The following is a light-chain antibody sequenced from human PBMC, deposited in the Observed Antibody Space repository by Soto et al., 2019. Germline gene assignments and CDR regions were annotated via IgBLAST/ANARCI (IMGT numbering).Light chain of an antibody. Sequence: EIVLTQSPATLSLSPGERATLSCRASQIIGSYFDWYQQKPGQAPRLLIHAASKIATGIPARFSGSGSGTAFTLSSSSLQPEAFAVYYCQRRSKWPLTLGQGTKVEIK. V-gene: IGKV3-11*01. CDR3: QRRSKWPLT. CDR1: QIIGSY. J-gene: IGKJ1*01. CDR2: AAS.